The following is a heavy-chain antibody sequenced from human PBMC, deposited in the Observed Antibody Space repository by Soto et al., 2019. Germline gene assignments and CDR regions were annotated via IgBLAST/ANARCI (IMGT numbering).Heavy chain of an antibody. CDR1: GYTFTRYT. V-gene: IGHV1-3*01. D-gene: IGHD2-2*01. CDR2: INPDNGNT. CDR3: ARGNAKGQLDP. Sequence: QVQLVQSGAEVKKPGASVKISCKASGYTFTRYTMNWVRQAPGQRLEWMGWINPDNGNTKSSHKFKDRVIITRDTSASTAYMDLSSLRSEDTAVYYCARGNAKGQLDPWGAGTLVTVSS. J-gene: IGHJ5*02.